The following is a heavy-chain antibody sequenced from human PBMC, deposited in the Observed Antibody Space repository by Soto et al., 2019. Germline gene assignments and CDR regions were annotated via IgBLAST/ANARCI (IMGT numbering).Heavy chain of an antibody. Sequence: SETLSLTCAVYGGSFSGYYWSWIRQPPGKGLEWIGEIDHGGSTNYNPSLKSRVTISVDTSKNQFSLKLSSVTAADTAVYYCARRPVTRTRHYYYYYGMDVWGQGTTVTVSS. V-gene: IGHV4-34*01. J-gene: IGHJ6*02. D-gene: IGHD4-17*01. CDR3: ARRPVTRTRHYYYYYGMDV. CDR2: IDHGGST. CDR1: GGSFSGYY.